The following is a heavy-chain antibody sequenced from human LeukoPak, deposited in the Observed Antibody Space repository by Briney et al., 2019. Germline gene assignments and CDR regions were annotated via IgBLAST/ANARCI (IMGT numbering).Heavy chain of an antibody. CDR3: ASGHDSSGYFSLDY. D-gene: IGHD3-22*01. CDR1: GFTFSSYG. CDR2: ISSSGGST. J-gene: IGHJ4*02. Sequence: GGSLRLSCGASGFTFSSYGMSWVRQAPGKGLEWVSAISSSGGSTYYADSVKGRFTISRDNAKNTLYLQMNSLRAEDTAVYYCASGHDSSGYFSLDYWGQGTLVTVSS. V-gene: IGHV3-23*01.